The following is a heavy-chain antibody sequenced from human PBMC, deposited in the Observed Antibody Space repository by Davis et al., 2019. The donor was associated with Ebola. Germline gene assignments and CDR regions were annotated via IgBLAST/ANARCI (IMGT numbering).Heavy chain of an antibody. Sequence: AASVKVSCKASGGTFSSYAISWVRQAPGQGLEWMGWISAYNGNTNYAQKLQGSVTMTTDTSTSTAYMELRSLRSDDTAVYYCARVIAQVDYWGQGTLVTVSS. V-gene: IGHV1-18*01. CDR1: GGTFSSYA. D-gene: IGHD2/OR15-2a*01. J-gene: IGHJ4*02. CDR3: ARVIAQVDY. CDR2: ISAYNGNT.